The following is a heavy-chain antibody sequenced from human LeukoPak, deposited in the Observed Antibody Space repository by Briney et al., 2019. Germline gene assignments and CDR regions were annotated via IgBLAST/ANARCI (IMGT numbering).Heavy chain of an antibody. CDR2: ISAYNGNT. V-gene: IGHV1-18*01. CDR3: ARFGLGRHIEVAGIPFDI. J-gene: IGHJ3*02. Sequence: GASVTVSCKASGYSFTSNVISWVRQAPGQGLEWMGWISAYNGNTNYAQKLQGRVTMTTDTSTSTAYMELRSLRSDDTAVYYCARFGLGRHIEVAGIPFDIWGQGTMVTVSS. D-gene: IGHD6-19*01. CDR1: GYSFTSNV.